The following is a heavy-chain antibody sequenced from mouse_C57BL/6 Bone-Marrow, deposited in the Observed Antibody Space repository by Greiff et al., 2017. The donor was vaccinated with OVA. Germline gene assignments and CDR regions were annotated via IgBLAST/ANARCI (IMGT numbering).Heavy chain of an antibody. CDR2: IYPGGGYT. V-gene: IGHV1-63*01. J-gene: IGHJ2*01. CDR3: ARYYGSSHLDY. CDR1: GYTFTNYW. Sequence: VKLMESGAELVRPGTSVKMSCKASGYTFTNYWIGWAKQRPGHGLEWIGDIYPGGGYTNYNEKFKGKATLTADKSSSTAHMQFSSLTSEDSAIYYCARYYGSSHLDYWGQGTTLTVSS. D-gene: IGHD1-1*01.